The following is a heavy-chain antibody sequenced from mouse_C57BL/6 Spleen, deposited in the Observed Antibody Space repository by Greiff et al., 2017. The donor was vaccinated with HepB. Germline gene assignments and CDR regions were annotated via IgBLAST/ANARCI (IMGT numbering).Heavy chain of an antibody. CDR3: ARAGPGYYGSGYFDD. V-gene: IGHV1-69*01. CDR1: GYTFTSYW. CDR2: IDPSDSYT. J-gene: IGHJ1*03. D-gene: IGHD1-1*01. Sequence: VQLQQSGAELVMPGASVKLSCKASGYTFTSYWMHWVKQRPGQGLEWIGEIDPSDSYTNYNQKFKGKSTLTADKSSSTAYMQLGSLTSEDSAVSFYARAGPGYYGSGYFDDWGKGTTVTVSS.